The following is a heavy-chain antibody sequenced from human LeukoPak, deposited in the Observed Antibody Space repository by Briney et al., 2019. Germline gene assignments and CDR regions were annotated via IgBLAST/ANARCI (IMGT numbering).Heavy chain of an antibody. CDR3: ARDRSFYDILTGYYTHNWFDP. J-gene: IGHJ5*02. Sequence: NPGGSLRLSCAASGFTFSDYYMTWIRQAPGKGLEWVSYISDSGSYTNYADSVKGRFTISRDNAKNSLFLQMNSLRADDTAVYYCARDRSFYDILTGYYTHNWFDPWGQGTLVTVSS. D-gene: IGHD3-9*01. V-gene: IGHV3-11*05. CDR1: GFTFSDYY. CDR2: ISDSGSYT.